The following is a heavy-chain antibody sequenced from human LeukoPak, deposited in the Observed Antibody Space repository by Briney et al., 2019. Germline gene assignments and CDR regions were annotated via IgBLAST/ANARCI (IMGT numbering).Heavy chain of an antibody. D-gene: IGHD1-14*01. J-gene: IGHJ4*02. V-gene: IGHV3-21*04. CDR3: ARDHSEPGVFFDS. Sequence: GGSLRLSCAASGFTFSGYTMNWVRQAPGKGLEWVSSISSSSYYIYHADSAKGRFTISRDNAKNSLYLQMNSLRAEDTAVYYCARDHSEPGVFFDSWGQGTLVTVPS. CDR1: GFTFSGYT. CDR2: ISSSSYYI.